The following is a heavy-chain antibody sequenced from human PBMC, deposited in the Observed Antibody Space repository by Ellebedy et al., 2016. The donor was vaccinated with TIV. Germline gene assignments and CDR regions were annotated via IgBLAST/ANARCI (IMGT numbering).Heavy chain of an antibody. J-gene: IGHJ3*02. V-gene: IGHV3-74*01. D-gene: IGHD3-10*01. CDR1: GFTFSGYW. CDR3: VRDRYGSGRNDAFDI. Sequence: GESLKISCAASGFTFSGYWMHWVRQAPGKGLVWVSRIYGDGSSTSYADSVKGRFTISRDNAKNTLYLQMNSLGAEETAVYYCVRDRYGSGRNDAFDIWGQGTMVTVSS. CDR2: IYGDGSST.